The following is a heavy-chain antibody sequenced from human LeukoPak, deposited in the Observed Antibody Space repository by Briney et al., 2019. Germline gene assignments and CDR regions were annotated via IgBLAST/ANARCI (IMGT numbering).Heavy chain of an antibody. V-gene: IGHV3-7*03. CDR3: AKDRLGQWLVKDWFDP. J-gene: IGHJ5*02. CDR1: GFTFRDYW. CDR2: IKQDGSEK. Sequence: QPGTSLRLSCTASGFTFRDYWMSWVRQAPGKGLEWVANIKQDGSEKYYVDSVKDRFTISRDNSKNTLYLQMNSLRAEDTAVYYCAKDRLGQWLVKDWFDPWGQGTLVTVSS. D-gene: IGHD6-19*01.